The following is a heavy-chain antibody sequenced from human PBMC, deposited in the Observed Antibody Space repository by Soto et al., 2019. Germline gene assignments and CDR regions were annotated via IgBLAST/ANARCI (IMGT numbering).Heavy chain of an antibody. D-gene: IGHD6-25*01. J-gene: IGHJ6*03. Sequence: QVQLVESGGGVVQPGRSLRLSCAASGFTFSSYGMHWVRQAPGKGLEWVAVISYDGSNKDYADSVKGRFTISRDNSKNTLYLQMNSLRAEDTALYYCASGQRPDYYYMDVWGEGTTVTVSS. V-gene: IGHV3-30*03. CDR1: GFTFSSYG. CDR3: ASGQRPDYYYMDV. CDR2: ISYDGSNK.